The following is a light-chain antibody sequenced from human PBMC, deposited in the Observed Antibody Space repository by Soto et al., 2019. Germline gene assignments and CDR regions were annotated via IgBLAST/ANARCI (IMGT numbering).Light chain of an antibody. CDR1: QSIGSN. CDR2: GAS. V-gene: IGKV3-15*01. CDR3: QQYNSWPT. Sequence: IVMTQSAATLSVSPGESATLSCWASQSIGSNLAWYQQKPGQAPRLLIYGASSRATGVPARFSGSGSGTEFTLTINSLMSEDFAVYYCQQYNSWPTFGQGTKVDIK. J-gene: IGKJ1*01.